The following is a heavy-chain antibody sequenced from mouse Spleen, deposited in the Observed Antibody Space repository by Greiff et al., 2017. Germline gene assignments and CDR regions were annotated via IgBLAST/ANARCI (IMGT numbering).Heavy chain of an antibody. J-gene: IGHJ1*01. V-gene: IGHV5-9-3*01. CDR3: ARQRYDWYFDV. CDR1: GFTFSSYA. D-gene: IGHD2-14*01. Sequence: EVQGVESGGGLVKLGGSLKLSCAASGFTFSSYAMSWVRQTPEKRLEWVATISSGGGNTYYPDSVKGRFTISRDNAKNTLYLQMSSLKSEDTAMYYCARQRYDWYFDVWGAGTTVTVSS. CDR2: ISSGGGNT.